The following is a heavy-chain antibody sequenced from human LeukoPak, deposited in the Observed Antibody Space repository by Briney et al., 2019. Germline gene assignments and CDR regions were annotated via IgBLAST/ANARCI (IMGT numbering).Heavy chain of an antibody. CDR3: ARFGLISGYCSSTSCFAFDY. J-gene: IGHJ4*02. V-gene: IGHV4-39*07. Sequence: PSETLSLTCTVSGGSISSSSYYWGWIRQPPGKGLEWIGSIYYSGSTYYNPSLKSRVTISVDRSKNQFSLKLSSVTAADTAVYYCARFGLISGYCSSTSCFAFDYWGQGTLVTVSS. CDR1: GGSISSSSYY. D-gene: IGHD2-2*01. CDR2: IYYSGST.